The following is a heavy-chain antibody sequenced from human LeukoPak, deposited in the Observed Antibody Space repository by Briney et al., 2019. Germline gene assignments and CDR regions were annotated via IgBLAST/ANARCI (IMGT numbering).Heavy chain of an antibody. CDR2: IYHDGST. D-gene: IGHD6-19*01. J-gene: IGHJ4*02. CDR1: GGSISSASDY. CDR3: ARAIAVAGLYYFDY. V-gene: IGHV4-30-2*01. Sequence: SETLSLTCTVSGGSISSASDYWTWIRQPPGKGLEWIGHIYHDGSTYYNPSLKSRVTISIDRSKNQFSLRLSSVTAADTAVYYCARAIAVAGLYYFDYWGQGTLVTVSS.